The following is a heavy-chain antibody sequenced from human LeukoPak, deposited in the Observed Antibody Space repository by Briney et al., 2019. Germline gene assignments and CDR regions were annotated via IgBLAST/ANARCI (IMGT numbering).Heavy chain of an antibody. D-gene: IGHD6-13*01. CDR1: GFTFSTYW. CDR3: TREAAAGIDY. Sequence: GGSLRLSCAASGFTFSTYWMSWVRQAPGKGLEWVANIKQDGSEKYYLDSVKGRFTISRDNAKNSPYLQMNSLRAEDTAVYFCTREAAAGIDYWGQGTLVTVSS. V-gene: IGHV3-7*01. J-gene: IGHJ4*02. CDR2: IKQDGSEK.